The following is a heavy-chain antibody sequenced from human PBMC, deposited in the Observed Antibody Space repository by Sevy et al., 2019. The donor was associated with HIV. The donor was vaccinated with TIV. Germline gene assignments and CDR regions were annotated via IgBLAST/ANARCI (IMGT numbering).Heavy chain of an antibody. D-gene: IGHD3-22*01. J-gene: IGHJ4*02. V-gene: IGHV3-30*02. Sequence: GGSLRLSCAASGFTFSSYGMHWVRQAPGKGLEWVAFIRYVGSNKYYADSVKGRFTISRDNSKITLYLQMNSLRAEDTAVYYCAKGFPQYYYDSSGYWNWGQGPLVTVSS. CDR2: IRYVGSNK. CDR3: AKGFPQYYYDSSGYWN. CDR1: GFTFSSYG.